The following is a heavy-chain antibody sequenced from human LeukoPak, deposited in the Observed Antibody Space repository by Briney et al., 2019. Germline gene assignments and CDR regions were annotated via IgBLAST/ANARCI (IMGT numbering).Heavy chain of an antibody. Sequence: GGSLRLSCAASGFTFSSYAMSWVRQAPGKGLEWVSAISGSGGSTYYADSVKGRFTISRDNSKNTLYLQMNRLRAEDTAVYYCAKVGGVIAAAGNFDYWGQGTLVTVSS. CDR1: GFTFSSYA. J-gene: IGHJ4*02. V-gene: IGHV3-23*01. D-gene: IGHD6-13*01. CDR2: ISGSGGST. CDR3: AKVGGVIAAAGNFDY.